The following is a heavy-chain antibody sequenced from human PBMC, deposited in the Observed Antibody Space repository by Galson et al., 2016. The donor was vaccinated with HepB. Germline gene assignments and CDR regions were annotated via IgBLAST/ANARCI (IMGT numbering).Heavy chain of an antibody. V-gene: IGHV5-10-1*01. Sequence: QSGAEVKEPGESLRISCKGSGYSFTTNWINWVRQMPGKGLEWMGKIDPRDSYTNYSPSFQGHVTITADKSTVTAYLHRNSLKASDTAMYYCASPQLNYDFSPFDDWGQGTLVIVSS. CDR2: IDPRDSYT. CDR1: GYSFTTNW. D-gene: IGHD3-3*01. J-gene: IGHJ4*02. CDR3: ASPQLNYDFSPFDD.